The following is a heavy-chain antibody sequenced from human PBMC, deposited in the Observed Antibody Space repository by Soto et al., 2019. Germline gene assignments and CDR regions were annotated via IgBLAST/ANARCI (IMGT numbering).Heavy chain of an antibody. Sequence: NPSETLSLTCTVSGGSVTNSSYYWGWIRQSPGKGLEWIGSVYYRGRSYSKSSVKSRVTISVDTSKNQFSLNLNSVTASDTAVYFCVSQRTTVITHAYFDYWGPGALVTVSS. J-gene: IGHJ4*02. V-gene: IGHV4-39*01. CDR1: GGSVTNSSYY. CDR2: VYYRGRS. CDR3: VSQRTTVITHAYFDY. D-gene: IGHD4-4*01.